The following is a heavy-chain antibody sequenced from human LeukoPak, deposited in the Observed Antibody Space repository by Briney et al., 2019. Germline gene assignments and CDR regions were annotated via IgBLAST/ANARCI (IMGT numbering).Heavy chain of an antibody. CDR3: AGLYSSSWYTASPTFDY. J-gene: IGHJ4*02. CDR2: ISGSGGST. CDR1: GFTFSSYA. D-gene: IGHD6-13*01. V-gene: IGHV3-23*01. Sequence: LAGGSLRLSCAASGFTFSSYAMSWVRQAPGKGLEWVSAISGSGGSTYYADSVKGRFTISRDNSKNTLYLQMNSLRAEDTAVYYCAGLYSSSWYTASPTFDYWGQGTLVTVSS.